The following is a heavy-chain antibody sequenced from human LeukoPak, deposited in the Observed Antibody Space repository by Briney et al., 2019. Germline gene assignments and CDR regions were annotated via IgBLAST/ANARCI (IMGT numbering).Heavy chain of an antibody. V-gene: IGHV3-9*01. CDR1: GFTFSSYS. J-gene: IGHJ3*02. D-gene: IGHD3-9*01. Sequence: GGSLRLSCAASGFTFSSYSMNWVRQAPGKGLEWVSGISWNSGSIGYADSVKGRFTISRDNAKNSLYLQMNSLRAEDTALYYCAKARGVLRYFDWLGNAFDIWGQGTMVTVSS. CDR2: ISWNSGSI. CDR3: AKARGVLRYFDWLGNAFDI.